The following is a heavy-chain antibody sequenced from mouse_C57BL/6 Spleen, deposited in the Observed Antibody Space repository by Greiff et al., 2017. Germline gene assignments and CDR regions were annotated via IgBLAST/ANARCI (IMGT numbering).Heavy chain of an antibody. CDR3: TTLRGAMDY. V-gene: IGHV14-1*01. CDR2: LDPEDGDT. CDR1: GFNIKDSY. J-gene: IGHJ4*01. D-gene: IGHD1-1*01. Sequence: VQLQQSGAELVRPGASVKLSCTASGFNIKDSYMHWVKQRPEQGLEWIGRLDPEDGDTEYAPKFQGKATMTADTSSNTAYLQLSSLTSEDTAFYYCTTLRGAMDYWGQGTSVTVSS.